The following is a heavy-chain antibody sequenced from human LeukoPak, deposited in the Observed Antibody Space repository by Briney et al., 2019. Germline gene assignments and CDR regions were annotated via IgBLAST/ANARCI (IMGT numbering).Heavy chain of an antibody. CDR3: ARTGPLYYFGSGSCFDF. CDR1: GFTFDSYE. D-gene: IGHD3-10*01. J-gene: IGHJ4*02. Sequence: GGSLRLSCAASGFTFDSYEMNWVRQAPGKGLEWVSYVSINSKTIYYADSVKGRFTISRDNAKYLVYLQMNSLRVEDTGVYFCARTGPLYYFGSGSCFDFWGQGALVTVSS. V-gene: IGHV3-48*03. CDR2: VSINSKTI.